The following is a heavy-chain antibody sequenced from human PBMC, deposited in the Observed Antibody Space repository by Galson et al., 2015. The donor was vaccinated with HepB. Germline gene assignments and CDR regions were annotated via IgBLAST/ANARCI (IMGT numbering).Heavy chain of an antibody. CDR3: ARQSPMVRDPFDY. J-gene: IGHJ4*02. CDR2: IYPGDSDT. V-gene: IGHV5-51*01. CDR1: GFTFTTYW. D-gene: IGHD3-10*01. Sequence: QSGAEVKKPGESLKISCKASGFTFTTYWIGWVRQVPGKGLEWLGMIYPGDSDTRYSPPFQGQVTISADKSISTAYLHLSSLRASDTAMCYCARQSPMVRDPFDYWGQGTLVTVSS.